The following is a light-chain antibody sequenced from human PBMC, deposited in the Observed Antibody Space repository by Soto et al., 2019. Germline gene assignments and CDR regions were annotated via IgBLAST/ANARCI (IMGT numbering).Light chain of an antibody. CDR2: RTT. CDR1: TGAVTSDHY. V-gene: IGLV7-43*01. J-gene: IGLJ2*01. Sequence: QAVVTQEPSLTVSPGGTVTLTCASSTGAVTSDHYPNWFQQKPGQAPLPLVYRTTNKHSWTPARFSGSLLGGKGALTLSAAQSEDDAESYCLLYSGGVHIFGGGTKVTVL. CDR3: LLYSGGVHI.